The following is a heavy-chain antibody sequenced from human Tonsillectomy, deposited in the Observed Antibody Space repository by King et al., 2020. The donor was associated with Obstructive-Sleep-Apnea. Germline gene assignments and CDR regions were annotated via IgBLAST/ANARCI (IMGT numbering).Heavy chain of an antibody. CDR3: AKDLVTLSHPYYYYYALDV. Sequence: VQLVESGGGVVQPGGSLRLSCAASGFTFSSYGMHWVRQAPGKGLEWVAFVRYVGSKYYYSDSVKGRFTISRENSKNTLYLQMSSLRAEDTAVYYCAKDLVTLSHPYYYYYALDVWGQGTTVTVSS. CDR1: GFTFSSYG. V-gene: IGHV3-30*02. CDR2: VRYVGSKY. J-gene: IGHJ6*02. D-gene: IGHD4-23*01.